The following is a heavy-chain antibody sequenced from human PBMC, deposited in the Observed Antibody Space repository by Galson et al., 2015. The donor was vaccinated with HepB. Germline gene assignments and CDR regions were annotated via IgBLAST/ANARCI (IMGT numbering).Heavy chain of an antibody. J-gene: IGHJ4*02. Sequence: SLRLSCAGSGFSFSSYGMHWVRQAPGKGLEWVALISYDAIDKYYVDSVKGRFTISRDNLKNTLYLQVNSLRPEDTAVYYCAKDLYGSGSPIDYWGQGTLVTVSS. D-gene: IGHD3-10*01. V-gene: IGHV3-30*18. CDR1: GFSFSSYG. CDR3: AKDLYGSGSPIDY. CDR2: ISYDAIDK.